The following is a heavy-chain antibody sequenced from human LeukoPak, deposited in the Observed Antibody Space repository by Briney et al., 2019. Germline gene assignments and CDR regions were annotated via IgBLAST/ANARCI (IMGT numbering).Heavy chain of an antibody. J-gene: IGHJ4*02. CDR2: ISGSGGST. CDR3: ARVQGGGYRTADY. V-gene: IGHV3-23*01. D-gene: IGHD6-19*01. CDR1: KFTFSTYA. Sequence: PGGSLRLSCTASKFTFSTYAMSWVRQAPGKGLEWVSGISGSGGSTYYADSVKGRFTISRDNSKNTLSLQMNSLRGEDTAMYYCARVQGGGYRTADYWGQGTLVTISS.